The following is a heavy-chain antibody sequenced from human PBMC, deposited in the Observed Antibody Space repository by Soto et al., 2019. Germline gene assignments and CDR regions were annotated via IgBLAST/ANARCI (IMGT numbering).Heavy chain of an antibody. J-gene: IGHJ1*01. Sequence: VKVACKASGYTFSRSYMHWVRQAPGQGLEWMGIINPSGGSASYAQKFQVRVTMTRDTSTSTVYMELSSLRSEDTAVYYCAREMHAFQHWGQGTLVTVSS. V-gene: IGHV1-46*01. CDR1: GYTFSRSY. CDR2: INPSGGSA. CDR3: AREMHAFQH.